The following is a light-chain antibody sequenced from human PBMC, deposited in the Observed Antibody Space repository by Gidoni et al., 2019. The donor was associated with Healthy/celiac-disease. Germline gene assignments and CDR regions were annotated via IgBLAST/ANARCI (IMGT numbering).Light chain of an antibody. CDR3: QQRSNSPPLT. CDR1: QSVSSY. CDR2: DAS. V-gene: IGKV3-11*01. Sequence: EIVLTQSPATLSLSPGERATLSCRASQSVSSYLAWYQQKPGQAPRLLNYDASNRATGIPARFSGSGSGTDFTLTISSLEPEDFAVYYCQQRSNSPPLTFGGGTKVEIK. J-gene: IGKJ4*01.